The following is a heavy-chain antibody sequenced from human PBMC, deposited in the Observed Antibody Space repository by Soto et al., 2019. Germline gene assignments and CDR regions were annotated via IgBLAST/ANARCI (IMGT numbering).Heavy chain of an antibody. CDR2: ISYDGSNK. D-gene: IGHD5-12*01. CDR3: ARGAVAGY. V-gene: IGHV3-30-3*01. CDR1: GFTFSSYA. J-gene: IGHJ4*02. Sequence: QVQLVESGGGVVQPGRSLRLSCAASGFTFSSYAMHWVRQAPGKGLEWVAVISYDGSNKYYADSVKGRFTISRDNSKNTRYLQMNSLRAEDTAVYYCARGAVAGYWGQGTLVTVSS.